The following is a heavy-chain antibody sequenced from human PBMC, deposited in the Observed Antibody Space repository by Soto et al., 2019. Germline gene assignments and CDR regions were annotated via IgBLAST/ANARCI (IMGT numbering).Heavy chain of an antibody. CDR1: GDRFSLNIAA. D-gene: IGHD3-3*01. Sequence: HTLSLTCAISGDRFSLNIAACTWIRQSPSRGLEWLGRTYYRSKWYNDYAVSVKSRITINPDTSKNQFSLQLNSVTPEDTAVYYCARDMSAYDFWSGYYLTYYYYGMDVWGQGTTVTVSS. CDR3: ARDMSAYDFWSGYYLTYYYYGMDV. J-gene: IGHJ6*02. V-gene: IGHV6-1*01. CDR2: TYYRSKWYN.